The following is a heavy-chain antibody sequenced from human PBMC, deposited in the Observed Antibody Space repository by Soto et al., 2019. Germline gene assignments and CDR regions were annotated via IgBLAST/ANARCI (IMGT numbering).Heavy chain of an antibody. V-gene: IGHV2-5*02. CDR2: IYWDDDK. CDR1: GFSLSTSGVG. CDR3: ARHSRRDGYNYEDD. J-gene: IGHJ4*02. D-gene: IGHD5-12*01. Sequence: QITLKESGPTLVKHTQTLTLTCTFSGFSLSTSGVGVGWSRQPPGKALEWLALIYWDDDKRYSPSLKSRLTITKDTSKNLVVLTMTNMDPVDTATYYCARHSRRDGYNYEDDWGQGTLVTVSS.